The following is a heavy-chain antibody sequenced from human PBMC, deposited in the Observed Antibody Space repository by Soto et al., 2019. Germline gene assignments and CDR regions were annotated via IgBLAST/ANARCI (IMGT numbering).Heavy chain of an antibody. Sequence: EVKLVESGGGLVEPGVSLRLSCAASGFPFNNYTMEWVRQAPGKGLDWLSSISRSSTNIFYADSVKGRFTVSRDNANNVLYLQINSLSAEDTAIYYCARDLKVATSNAYIYYGMDVWGQGTTVTVSS. CDR3: ARDLKVATSNAYIYYGMDV. V-gene: IGHV3-21*01. CDR1: GFPFNNYT. CDR2: ISRSSTNI. J-gene: IGHJ6*02. D-gene: IGHD5-12*01.